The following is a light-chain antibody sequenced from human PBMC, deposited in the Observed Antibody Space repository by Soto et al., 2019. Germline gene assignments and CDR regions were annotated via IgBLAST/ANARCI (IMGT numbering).Light chain of an antibody. CDR3: SSYTTTSPLV. CDR2: EVR. V-gene: IGLV2-14*01. J-gene: IGLJ3*02. Sequence: QSALTQPASVSGSPGQSITIACTGTNRDVGSYNLVSWYQQRPDEAPKLIISEVRNRPSGISYRFTGSKSGNTASLTISGLQAEDEADYYCSSYTTTSPLVFGGGTKLTVL. CDR1: NRDVGSYNL.